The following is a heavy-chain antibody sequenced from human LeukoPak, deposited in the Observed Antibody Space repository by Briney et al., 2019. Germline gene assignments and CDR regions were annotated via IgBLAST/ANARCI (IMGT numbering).Heavy chain of an antibody. V-gene: IGHV1-18*01. J-gene: IGHJ4*02. CDR3: ARGTWETAARPYSFDT. CDR2: ISGYNGDT. Sequence: ASVKVSCKAFGFSFISFGFNWVRQAPGQGLEWMGWISGYNGDTKYAQKFQGRVTMTTDKSTSTAYMELRSLRPDDTAVYYCARGTWETAARPYSFDTWGQGTLVTVTS. D-gene: IGHD1-26*01. CDR1: GFSFISFG.